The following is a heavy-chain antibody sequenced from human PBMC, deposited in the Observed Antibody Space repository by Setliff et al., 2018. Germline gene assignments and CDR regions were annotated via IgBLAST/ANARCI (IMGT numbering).Heavy chain of an antibody. J-gene: IGHJ6*03. CDR1: GYMFTTYG. CDR2: TIPIFGTT. D-gene: IGHD5-18*01. V-gene: IGHV1-69*05. CDR3: VREGVDTRSSTDYRYYMDV. Sequence: GASVKVSCKTSGYMFTTYGISWVRQAPGQGLEWMGGTIPIFGTTDYAQKFQGRVTIITDDSTSTAFMQLSSLTSEDTAVYYCVREGVDTRSSTDYRYYMDVWGKGTTVTVSS.